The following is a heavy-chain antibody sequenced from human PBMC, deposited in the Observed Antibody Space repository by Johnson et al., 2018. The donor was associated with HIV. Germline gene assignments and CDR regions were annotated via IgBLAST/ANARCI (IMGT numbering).Heavy chain of an antibody. CDR2: ISGSGGST. Sequence: VQLVESGGGLMQPGGSLRLSCAASGFTFSSYAMSWVRQAPGKGLEWVSAISGSGGSTYYADSVKGRFTISRDNSRNTLYLQMNSLRAEDTAVYYCARGYSGSDDAFDIWGQGTMVTVSS. CDR1: GFTFSSYA. J-gene: IGHJ3*02. V-gene: IGHV3-23*04. D-gene: IGHD1-26*01. CDR3: ARGYSGSDDAFDI.